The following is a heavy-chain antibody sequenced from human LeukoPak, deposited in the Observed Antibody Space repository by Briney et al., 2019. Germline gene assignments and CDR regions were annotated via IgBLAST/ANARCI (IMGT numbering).Heavy chain of an antibody. V-gene: IGHV5-51*01. CDR2: IFPGDSDT. J-gene: IGHJ4*02. CDR1: GYSFTSYW. D-gene: IGHD6-6*01. Sequence: GESLKISCKGSGYSFTSYWIGWVRQMPGKGLEWMGIIFPGDSDTRYSPSFEGQATISADKSISTAYLQWSSLKASDTAMYYCARHTRYSGSSRVFDYWGQGTLVTVSS. CDR3: ARHTRYSGSSRVFDY.